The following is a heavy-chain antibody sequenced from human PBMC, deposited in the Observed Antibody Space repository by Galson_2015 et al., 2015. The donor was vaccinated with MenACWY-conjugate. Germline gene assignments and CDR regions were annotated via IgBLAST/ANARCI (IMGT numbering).Heavy chain of an antibody. CDR2: ISYDGSDT. D-gene: IGHD3/OR15-3a*01. Sequence: SLRLSCAASRFIFSSYGTHWVRQAPGKGLEWVAVISYDGSDTYYADSVKGRFTISRDNYKNTMYLQMNSLRTEDTAIYYCAKDGLLGLVILGYLDNWGQGTLVTVSS. CDR3: AKDGLLGLVILGYLDN. CDR1: RFIFSSYG. V-gene: IGHV3-30*18. J-gene: IGHJ4*02.